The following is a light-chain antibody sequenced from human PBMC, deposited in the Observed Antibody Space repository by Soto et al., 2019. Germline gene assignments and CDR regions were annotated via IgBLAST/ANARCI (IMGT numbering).Light chain of an antibody. CDR1: QSVRSY. CDR2: DAS. J-gene: IGKJ1*01. V-gene: IGKV3-11*01. Sequence: EIVLTQSPATLSLSPGERATLSCRASQSVRSYLAWYQQKPGQAPRLLIYDASNRATDIPARFSGSGSGTDFTLTISSLDPEDSAVYYCQQYNNWPRTFGQGTKVDIK. CDR3: QQYNNWPRT.